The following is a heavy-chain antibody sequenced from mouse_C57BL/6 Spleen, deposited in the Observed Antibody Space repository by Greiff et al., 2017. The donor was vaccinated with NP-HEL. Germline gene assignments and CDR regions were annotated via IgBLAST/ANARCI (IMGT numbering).Heavy chain of an antibody. CDR2: ISDGGSYT. D-gene: IGHD2-5*01. J-gene: IGHJ2*01. V-gene: IGHV5-4*01. CDR3: AREYYSN. Sequence: EVQGVESGGGLVKPGGSLKLSCAASGFTFSSYAMSWVRQTPEKRLEWVATISDGGSYTYYPDNVKGRFTISRDNAKNNLYLQMSHLKSEDTAMYYCAREYYSNWGQGTTLTVSS. CDR1: GFTFSSYA.